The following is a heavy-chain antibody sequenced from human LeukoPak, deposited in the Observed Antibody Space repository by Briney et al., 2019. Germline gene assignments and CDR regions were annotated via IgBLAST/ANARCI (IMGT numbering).Heavy chain of an antibody. CDR3: AKDPAGEYSSSSGPNWFDP. V-gene: IGHV3-30*02. J-gene: IGHJ5*02. CDR1: GSTFSSYG. CDR2: IRYDGSNK. D-gene: IGHD6-6*01. Sequence: GGSLRLSCAASGSTFSSYGMLWVRQAPGKGLEWVAFIRYDGSNKYYADSVKGRFTISRDDSKNTLYLQMNSLRAEDTAVYYCAKDPAGEYSSSSGPNWFDPWGQGTLVTVSS.